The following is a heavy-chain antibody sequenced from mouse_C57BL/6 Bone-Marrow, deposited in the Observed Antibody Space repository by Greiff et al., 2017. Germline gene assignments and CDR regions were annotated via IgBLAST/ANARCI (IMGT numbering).Heavy chain of an antibody. CDR3: ARDARPYAMDY. CDR2: SRNKANDYTT. J-gene: IGHJ4*01. Sequence: EVQVVESGGGLVQSGRSLRLSCATSGFTFSDFYMEWVRQAPGKGLEWIAASRNKANDYTTEYSASVKGRFIVSRDTSQSILYLQMNALRAEDTAIYYCARDARPYAMDYWGQGTSVTVSS. V-gene: IGHV7-1*01. CDR1: GFTFSDFY.